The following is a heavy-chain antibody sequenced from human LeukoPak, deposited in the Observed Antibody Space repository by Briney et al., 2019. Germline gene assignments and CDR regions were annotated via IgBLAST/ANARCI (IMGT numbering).Heavy chain of an antibody. J-gene: IGHJ5*02. Sequence: GGSLTLSCAVSGSSLTSYKMSWVRQPPGKGLECVSSITSSGEYIYYAHSRNGRSTAAATNTKHLLYQQMKSLRAEDTAVYYCARSITMIVEWFDPWGQGTLVTVSS. CDR1: GSSLTSYK. CDR2: ITSSGEYI. CDR3: ARSITMIVEWFDP. D-gene: IGHD3-22*01. V-gene: IGHV3-21*01.